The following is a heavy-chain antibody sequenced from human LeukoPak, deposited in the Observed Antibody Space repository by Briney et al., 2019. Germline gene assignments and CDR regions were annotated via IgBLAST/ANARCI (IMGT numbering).Heavy chain of an antibody. D-gene: IGHD4-23*01. CDR2: INPSGGST. CDR1: GYTFTSYY. J-gene: IGHJ5*02. Sequence: ASVKVSCKASGYTFTSYYMHWVRQAPGQGLEWMGIINPSGGSTSYAQKFQGRVTMTRDMSTSTVYMELSSLRSEDTAVYYCARDNSVEDTAWWFDPWGQGTPVTVSS. V-gene: IGHV1-46*01. CDR3: ARDNSVEDTAWWFDP.